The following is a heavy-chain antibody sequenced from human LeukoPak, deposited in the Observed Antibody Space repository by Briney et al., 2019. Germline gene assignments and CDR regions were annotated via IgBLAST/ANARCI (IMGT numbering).Heavy chain of an antibody. Sequence: GGSLRLSCAASGFSFTTYAMSWVRQAPARGPEWVSSIRGGGETFYADSVKGRFTISRDNSKNTLYLHMKTLRAEDSAVYYCAKAGATTVTALEVYYWGQGTLVTVSS. CDR1: GFSFTTYA. V-gene: IGHV3-23*01. CDR3: AKAGATTVTALEVYY. CDR2: IRGGGET. D-gene: IGHD4-17*01. J-gene: IGHJ4*02.